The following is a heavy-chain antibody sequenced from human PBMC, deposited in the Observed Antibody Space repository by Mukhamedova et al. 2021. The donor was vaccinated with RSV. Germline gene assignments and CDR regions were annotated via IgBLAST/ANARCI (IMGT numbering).Heavy chain of an antibody. Sequence: YWSWIRQPPGKGLEWIGEINHSGSTNYNPSLKSRVTISVDTSKNQFSLKLSSVTAADTAVYYCAMLSTFFIAAADYWGQGTLVTV. J-gene: IGHJ4*02. CDR1: Y. CDR3: AMLSTFFIAAADY. CDR2: INHSGST. D-gene: IGHD6-13*01. V-gene: IGHV4-34*01.